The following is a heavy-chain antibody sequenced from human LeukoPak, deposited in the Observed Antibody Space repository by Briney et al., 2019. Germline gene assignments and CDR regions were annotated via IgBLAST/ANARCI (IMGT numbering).Heavy chain of an antibody. CDR1: GFTFGSYW. V-gene: IGHV3-23*01. D-gene: IGHD5-18*01. CDR2: ISGSGGST. CDR3: AKRDTAMGRGFDY. Sequence: PGGSLRLSCAASGFTFGSYWMSWVRQAPGKGLEWVSTISGSGGSTYYADSVKGRFTISRDNSKNTLYLQMNSLRAEDTAVYYCAKRDTAMGRGFDYWGQGTLVTVSS. J-gene: IGHJ4*02.